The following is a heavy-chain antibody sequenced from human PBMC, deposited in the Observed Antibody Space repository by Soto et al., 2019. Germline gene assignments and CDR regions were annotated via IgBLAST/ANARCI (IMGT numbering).Heavy chain of an antibody. Sequence: QVQLVESGGGVVQPGRSLRLSCAASGFTFSSYGMHWVRQAPGKGLEWVAVISYDGSNKYYADSVKGRFTISRDNSKNTLYLQMNSLRAEDTAVYYCAKDWASVTTFDYWGQGTLVTVSS. CDR2: ISYDGSNK. V-gene: IGHV3-30*18. CDR3: AKDWASVTTFDY. D-gene: IGHD4-17*01. J-gene: IGHJ4*02. CDR1: GFTFSSYG.